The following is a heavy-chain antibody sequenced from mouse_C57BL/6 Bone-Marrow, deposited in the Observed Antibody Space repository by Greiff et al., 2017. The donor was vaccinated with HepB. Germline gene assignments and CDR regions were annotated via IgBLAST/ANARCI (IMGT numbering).Heavy chain of an antibody. CDR1: GYTFTSYW. CDR2: IDPSDSYT. V-gene: IGHV1-69*01. Sequence: QVHVKQPGAELVMPGASVKLSCKASGYTFTSYWMHWVKQRPGQGLEWIGEIDPSDSYTNYNQKFKGKSTLTVDKSSSTAYMQLSSLTSEDSAVYYCAVYGSVYYAMDYWGQGTSVTVSS. D-gene: IGHD1-1*01. J-gene: IGHJ4*01. CDR3: AVYGSVYYAMDY.